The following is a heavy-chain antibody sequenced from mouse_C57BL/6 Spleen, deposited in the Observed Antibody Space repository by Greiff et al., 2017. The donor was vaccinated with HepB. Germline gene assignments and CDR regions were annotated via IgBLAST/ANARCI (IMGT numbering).Heavy chain of an antibody. CDR2: IYPGSGST. D-gene: IGHD1-1*01. J-gene: IGHJ4*01. CDR1: GYTFTSYW. Sequence: QVQLQQSGAELVKPGASVKMSCKASGYTFTSYWITWVKQRPGQGLEWIGDIYPGSGSTNYNEKFKSKATLTVDTSSSTAYMQLSSLTSEDSAVYYCASNYGSSLWDYWGQGTSVTVSS. CDR3: ASNYGSSLWDY. V-gene: IGHV1-55*01.